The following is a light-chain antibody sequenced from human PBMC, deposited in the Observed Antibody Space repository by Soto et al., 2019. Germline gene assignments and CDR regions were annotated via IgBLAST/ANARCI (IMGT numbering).Light chain of an antibody. J-gene: IGKJ1*01. CDR2: GAS. Sequence: EVVMTQSPATLSVSPGERATLSCRASETVNSNLAWYQQKPGQAPRLLIYGASTRATGIPVKFGGSGSGTEFILTISILQSEDFAVYHCQQYNKWPGTFGQGTKVEVK. CDR3: QQYNKWPGT. V-gene: IGKV3-15*01. CDR1: ETVNSN.